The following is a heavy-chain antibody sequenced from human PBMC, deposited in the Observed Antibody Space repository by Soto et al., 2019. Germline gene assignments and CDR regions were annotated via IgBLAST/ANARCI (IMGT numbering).Heavy chain of an antibody. CDR1: GGTFSNYV. J-gene: IGHJ6*02. Sequence: QVQLVQSGAEVKKPGSSVKVSCKASGGTFSNYVISWVRQGPGQGLEWMGGIIPIFGSANYAQKFQGRVTVTADESPSTAYMELSSVGSEDTAVYYCARDRAYCSSSSCYDNYYGMDVWGQGTTVTVSS. CDR3: ARDRAYCSSSSCYDNYYGMDV. V-gene: IGHV1-69*01. CDR2: IIPIFGSA. D-gene: IGHD2-2*01.